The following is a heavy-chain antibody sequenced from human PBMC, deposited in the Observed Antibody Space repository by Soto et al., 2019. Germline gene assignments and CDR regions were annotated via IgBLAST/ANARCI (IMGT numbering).Heavy chain of an antibody. CDR1: GGSFSGYF. CDR2: VNHIGIT. CDR3: ARATQFFYDSRGYSKNFDF. V-gene: IGHV4-34*01. J-gene: IGHJ4*02. D-gene: IGHD3-22*01. Sequence: SETLSLTCGVSGGSFSGYFWTWIRQPPGKGLEWIGEVNHIGITNYNPSLRSRLNLSIDTAKKQFSLKLTSVTAADTAVYYCARATQFFYDSRGYSKNFDFWGQGTLVTVSS.